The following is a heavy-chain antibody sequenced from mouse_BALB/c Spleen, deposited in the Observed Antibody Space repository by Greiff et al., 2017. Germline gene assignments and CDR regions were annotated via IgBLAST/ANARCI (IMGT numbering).Heavy chain of an antibody. D-gene: IGHD2-1*01. V-gene: IGHV1S34*01. CDR2: ISCYNGAT. CDR3: AGGKKNRDFYY. CDR1: GYSFTGYY. J-gene: IGHJ2*01. Sequence: LVKTGASVKISCKASGYSFTGYYMHWVKQSHGKSLEWIGYISCYNGATSYNQKFKGKATFTVDTSSSTAYMQFNSLTSEDSAVYYCAGGKKNRDFYYWGQGTTLTVSS.